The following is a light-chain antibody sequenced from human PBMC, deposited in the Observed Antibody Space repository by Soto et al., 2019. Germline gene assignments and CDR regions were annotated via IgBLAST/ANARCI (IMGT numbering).Light chain of an antibody. V-gene: IGKV3-20*01. J-gene: IGKJ1*01. CDR2: SAS. CDR3: QQYVSAPRT. Sequence: EIVLTQSPGSVSLSPGERATLSCRASQSLTSNYLAWYQQKPGQAPRLVIYSASSRAPGIPDRFSGSGSGTDFTLTISGLQPEDFAVYYCQQYVSAPRTFGQGTKVEAK. CDR1: QSLTSNY.